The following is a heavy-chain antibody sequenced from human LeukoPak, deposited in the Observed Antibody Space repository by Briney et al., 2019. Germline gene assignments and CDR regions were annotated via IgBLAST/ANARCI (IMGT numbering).Heavy chain of an antibody. CDR3: ARGEVDTGLIDY. V-gene: IGHV3-13*01. CDR1: GFTFSSYD. CDR2: IGTAGDT. Sequence: PGGSLRLSCAASGFTFSSYDMHWVRQATGKGLEWVSAIGTAGDTYYPGSVKGRFTISRENAKNSLYLQMNSLRAGDTAVYYCARGEVDTGLIDYWGQGTLVTASS. J-gene: IGHJ4*02. D-gene: IGHD5-18*01.